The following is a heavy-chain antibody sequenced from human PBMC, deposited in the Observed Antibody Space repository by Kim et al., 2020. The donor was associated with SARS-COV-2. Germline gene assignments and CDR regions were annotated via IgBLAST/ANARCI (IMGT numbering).Heavy chain of an antibody. V-gene: IGHV3-23*01. CDR1: GFTFSSYA. Sequence: GGSLRLSCAASGFTFSSYAMSWVRQAPGKGLEWVSAISGSGGSTYYADSVKGRFTISRDNSKNTLYLQMNSLRAEDTAVYYCAKDRPTDCSSTSCYVDAFDIWGQGTMVTVSS. CDR3: AKDRPTDCSSTSCYVDAFDI. J-gene: IGHJ3*02. CDR2: ISGSGGST. D-gene: IGHD2-2*01.